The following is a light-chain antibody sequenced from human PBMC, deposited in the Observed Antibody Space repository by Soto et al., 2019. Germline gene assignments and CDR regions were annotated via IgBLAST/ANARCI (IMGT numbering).Light chain of an antibody. J-gene: IGKJ5*01. CDR1: QSITNW. V-gene: IGKV1-5*01. CDR3: QQTYTNSQT. Sequence: IQLTQSPSTLSTSVGDRGTITCRASQSITNWLAWYQQKPGKAPKLLIYAAANLHSGVPSRFSGSGSETDFTLTISNMQPEDFAAYYCQQTYTNSQTVGQGTRLEI. CDR2: AAA.